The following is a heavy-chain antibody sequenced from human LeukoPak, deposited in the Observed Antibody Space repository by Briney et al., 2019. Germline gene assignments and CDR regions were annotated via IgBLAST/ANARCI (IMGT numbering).Heavy chain of an antibody. CDR1: GGSFSGYY. Sequence: SETLSLTCAVYGGSFSGYYWSWIRQPPGKGLEWIGEINHSGSTNYNPSLKSRVTISVDTSKNQFSLKLSSVTAADTAVYYCARAKQYDFWSGYYRDPLYYYGMDVWGQGTTVSVSS. V-gene: IGHV4-34*01. CDR2: INHSGST. CDR3: ARAKQYDFWSGYYRDPLYYYGMDV. D-gene: IGHD3-3*01. J-gene: IGHJ6*02.